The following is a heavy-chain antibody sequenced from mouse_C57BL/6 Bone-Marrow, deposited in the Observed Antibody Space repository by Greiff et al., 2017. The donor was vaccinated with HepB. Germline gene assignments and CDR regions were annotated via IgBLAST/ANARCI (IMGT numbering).Heavy chain of an antibody. CDR1: GYTFTSYW. D-gene: IGHD1-1*01. CDR3: AREGITTVVATPFAY. V-gene: IGHV1-52*01. J-gene: IGHJ3*01. Sequence: QVQLQQSGAELVRPGSSVKLSCKASGYTFTSYWMHWVKQRPIQGLEWIGNIDPSDSETHYNQKFKDKATLTVDKSSSTAYMQLSSLTSEESAVYYCAREGITTVVATPFAYWGQGTLVTVSA. CDR2: IDPSDSET.